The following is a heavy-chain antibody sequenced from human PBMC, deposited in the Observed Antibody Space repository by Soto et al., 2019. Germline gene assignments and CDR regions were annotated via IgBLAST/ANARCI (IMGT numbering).Heavy chain of an antibody. CDR2: IYPGDSDI. J-gene: IGHJ4*03. Sequence: GESLEISCQVSGYSFTNYWIGWVRQMPGKGLDWMGIIYPGDSDIRYSPTFQGQVTISADKSISTAYLQWSTLKASDTAMYYCARLDSSCWYYFDSWGQWTRVTVSS. CDR1: GYSFTNYW. D-gene: IGHD6-19*01. V-gene: IGHV5-51*01. CDR3: ARLDSSCWYYFDS.